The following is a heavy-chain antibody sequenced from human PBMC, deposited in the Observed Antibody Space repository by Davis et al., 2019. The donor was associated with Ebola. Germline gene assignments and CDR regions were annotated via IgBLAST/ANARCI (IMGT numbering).Heavy chain of an antibody. CDR2: INPHNGNT. J-gene: IGHJ4*02. CDR3: ARAQFPTTSDH. D-gene: IGHD1-1*01. Sequence: ASVKVSCKASGYTFPNYGITWVRQAPGQGLEWMGWINPHNGNTNYAQNVQGRVTMTTDTSTSTAYMEVGSLRYDDTAVYYCARAQFPTTSDHWGQGTLVTVSS. CDR1: GYTFPNYG. V-gene: IGHV1-18*04.